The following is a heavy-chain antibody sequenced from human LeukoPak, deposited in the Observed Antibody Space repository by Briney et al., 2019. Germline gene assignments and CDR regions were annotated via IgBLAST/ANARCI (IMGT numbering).Heavy chain of an antibody. CDR3: ARDWTYYYDSSGYYL. Sequence: ASVKVSCKASGYTFAGYYMHWVRQAPGQGLEWMGWINPNSGGTNYAQKFQGRVTMTRDTSISAAYMELSRLRSDDTAMYYCARDWTYYYDSSGYYLWGQGTLVTVSS. CDR2: INPNSGGT. V-gene: IGHV1-2*02. CDR1: GYTFAGYY. J-gene: IGHJ5*02. D-gene: IGHD3-22*01.